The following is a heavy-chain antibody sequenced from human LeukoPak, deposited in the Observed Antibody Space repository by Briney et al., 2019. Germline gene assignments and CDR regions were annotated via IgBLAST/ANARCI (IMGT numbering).Heavy chain of an antibody. D-gene: IGHD1-26*01. CDR3: AKAPSGGYWSFDN. J-gene: IGHJ4*02. V-gene: IGHV3-23*01. CDR1: GFTFTSYA. CDR2: ISTSGGST. Sequence: PGGSLRLSCAASGFTFTSYAMSWVRQAPGKGLEWVSTISTSGGSTYYADSVKGRFTISRDNSKNTLYPQMNSLRAEDTAVYYCAKAPSGGYWSFDNWGQGTLVTVSS.